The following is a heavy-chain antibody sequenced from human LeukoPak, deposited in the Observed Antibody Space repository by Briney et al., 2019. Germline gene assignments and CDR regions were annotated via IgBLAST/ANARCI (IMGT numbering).Heavy chain of an antibody. D-gene: IGHD4-17*01. V-gene: IGHV3-21*01. CDR3: ARDFAGDRDY. Sequence: AGGSLRLSCAASGFTFSSYSMNWVRQAPGKGLEWVSAISSSSTYIYYADSVKGRFTISRDNAKNSLFLQLDSLRAEDTAVYYCARDFAGDRDYWGQGTLVTVSS. CDR1: GFTFSSYS. J-gene: IGHJ4*02. CDR2: ISSSSTYI.